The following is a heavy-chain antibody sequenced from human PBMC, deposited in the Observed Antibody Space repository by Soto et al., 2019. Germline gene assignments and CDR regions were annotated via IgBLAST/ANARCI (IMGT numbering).Heavy chain of an antibody. CDR1: GFTFTSSA. CDR2: IVVGSGNT. Sequence: SVKVSCKASGFTFTSSAVQWVRQARGQRLEWIGWIVVGSGNTNYAQKFQERVTITRDMSTSTAYMELSSLRSEDTAVYYCAAVDYDFWSGYLSMDVWGQGATVTVSS. D-gene: IGHD3-3*01. V-gene: IGHV1-58*01. J-gene: IGHJ6*02. CDR3: AAVDYDFWSGYLSMDV.